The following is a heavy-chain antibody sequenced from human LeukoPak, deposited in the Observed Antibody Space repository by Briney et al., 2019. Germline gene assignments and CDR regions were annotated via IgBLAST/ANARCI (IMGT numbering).Heavy chain of an antibody. CDR1: GFTFSSYT. CDR2: ISGSSSYI. J-gene: IGHJ4*02. Sequence: GGSLRLSCAVSGFTFSSYTMNWVRQAPGKGLEWVSSISGSSSYIYYADSVKGRFTISRHNAKNSLYLQMNSLRAEDTAVYYCARDLGGYSYGSHFDYWGQGTLVTVSS. V-gene: IGHV3-21*01. D-gene: IGHD5-18*01. CDR3: ARDLGGYSYGSHFDY.